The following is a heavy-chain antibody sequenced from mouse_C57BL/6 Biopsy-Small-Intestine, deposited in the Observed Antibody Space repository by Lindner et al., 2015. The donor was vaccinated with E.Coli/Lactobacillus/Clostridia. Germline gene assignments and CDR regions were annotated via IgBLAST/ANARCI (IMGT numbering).Heavy chain of an antibody. J-gene: IGHJ2*01. V-gene: IGHV5-17*01. CDR2: ISSGSNII. Sequence: VQLQESGGGLVRPGGSLKLSCAASGFTFSDYGMHWVRQAPEKGLEWVAYISSGSNIINYADTVKGRFTISRDNAKNTLFLQMTSLRSEDAAMYYCTPSYFDYWGQGTTLTVSS. CDR3: TPSYFDY. CDR1: GFTFSDYG.